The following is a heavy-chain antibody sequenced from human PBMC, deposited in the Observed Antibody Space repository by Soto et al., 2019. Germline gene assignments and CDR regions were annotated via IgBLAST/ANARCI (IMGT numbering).Heavy chain of an antibody. D-gene: IGHD3-10*01. V-gene: IGHV3-30-3*01. CDR3: ARPTSITMVRGVTLDL. CDR2: ISYDGSNK. Sequence: GGSLRLSCAASGFTLSNYAVNWVRQAPGKGLEWVAVISYDGSNKYYADSVKGRFTISRDNSNNTLYLQMNSLRAEDTAVYYCARPTSITMVRGVTLDLWGQGTLVTVSS. CDR1: GFTLSNYA. J-gene: IGHJ4*02.